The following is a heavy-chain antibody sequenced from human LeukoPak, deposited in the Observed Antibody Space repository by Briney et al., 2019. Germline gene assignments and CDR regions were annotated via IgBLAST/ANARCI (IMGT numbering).Heavy chain of an antibody. Sequence: PLETLCLTCAVSGGSISSGGYYWSCIRHHPGKGLEWIGYIYYSGSTSYNPSRKGRVTISVDTSKNQFSLKLSSVTAADTAVYYCARDKRYYGSGSTNYYFFYGRDVGGQGTTVTVSS. V-gene: IGHV4-31*11. CDR1: GGSISSGGYY. CDR3: ARDKRYYGSGSTNYYFFYGRDV. CDR2: IYYSGST. D-gene: IGHD3-10*01. J-gene: IGHJ6*02.